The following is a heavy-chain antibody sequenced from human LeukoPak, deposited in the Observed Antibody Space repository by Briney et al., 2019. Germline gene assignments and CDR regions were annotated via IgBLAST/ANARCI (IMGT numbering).Heavy chain of an antibody. D-gene: IGHD6-13*01. CDR3: ARDRYSSSWYPNPDYYYYYGMDV. V-gene: IGHV1-18*01. J-gene: IGHJ6*02. CDR1: GYTFTSYG. Sequence: ASVTLSCKASGYTFTSYGISWVRQAPGQGLEWMGWISAYNGNTNYAQKLQGRVTMTTDTSTSTAYMELRSLRSDDTAVYYCARDRYSSSWYPNPDYYYYYGMDVWGQGTTVTVSS. CDR2: ISAYNGNT.